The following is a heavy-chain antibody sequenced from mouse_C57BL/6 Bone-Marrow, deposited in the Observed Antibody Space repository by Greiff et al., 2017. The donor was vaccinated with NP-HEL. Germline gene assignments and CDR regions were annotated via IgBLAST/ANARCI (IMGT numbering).Heavy chain of an antibody. Sequence: EVQLQQSGPELVKPGASVKIPCKASGYTFTDYNMDWVKQSHGKSLEWIGDINPNNGGTIYNQKFKGKATLTVGKSSSTAYMELRRLTSEDTAFYYCAREGAYYSNYYWYFDVWGTGTTVTVSS. V-gene: IGHV1-18*01. D-gene: IGHD2-5*01. J-gene: IGHJ1*03. CDR1: GYTFTDYN. CDR2: INPNNGGT. CDR3: AREGAYYSNYYWYFDV.